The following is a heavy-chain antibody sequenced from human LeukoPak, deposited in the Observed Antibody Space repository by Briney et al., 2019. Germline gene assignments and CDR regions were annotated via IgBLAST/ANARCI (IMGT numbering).Heavy chain of an antibody. D-gene: IGHD3-10*01. J-gene: IGHJ4*02. CDR3: ARDWDYGSGSYYNGYFDY. CDR2: ISSSGSTI. CDR1: GFTFSDYY. V-gene: IGHV3-11*01. Sequence: GGSLRLSCAASGFTFSDYYMSWIRQALGKGLEWVSYISSSGSTIYYADSVKGRFTISRDNAKNSLYLQMNSLRAEDTAVYYCARDWDYGSGSYYNGYFDYWGQGTLVTVSS.